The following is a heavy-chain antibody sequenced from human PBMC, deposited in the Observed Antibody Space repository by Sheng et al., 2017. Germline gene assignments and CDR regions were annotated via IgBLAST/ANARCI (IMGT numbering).Heavy chain of an antibody. Sequence: QVQLVESGGGVVQPGRSLRLSCTASRFIFNDYAMHWVRQAPGKGLEWVAVTSYDGDNKYYADSVKGRFTISRDNSRNTLFLQMNSLRAEDTAVYYCARVLNGGPNYGRGMDVWGQGTTGHR. J-gene: IGHJ6*02. V-gene: IGHV3-30*04. CDR3: ARVLNGGPNYGRGMDV. CDR2: TSYDGDNK. CDR1: RFIFNDYA. D-gene: IGHD4-17*01.